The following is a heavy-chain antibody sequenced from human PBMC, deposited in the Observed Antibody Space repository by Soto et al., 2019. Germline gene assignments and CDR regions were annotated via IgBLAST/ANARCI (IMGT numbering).Heavy chain of an antibody. CDR1: GDTVSSDSAS. CDR3: ARSRVFIAVAGMANYYYYYGLDV. D-gene: IGHD6-19*01. Sequence: QVHLQQSGPGLVKPSQTLSLTCAISGDTVSSDSASWNWIRQSPSKGLEWLGRAYYRSKWYIEYAPSVQIRVTINPDTSKNQLSLQLNSLTPEDTAVYYCARSRVFIAVAGMANYYYYYGLDVWGQGTTVTVSS. V-gene: IGHV6-1*01. J-gene: IGHJ6*02. CDR2: AYYRSKWYI.